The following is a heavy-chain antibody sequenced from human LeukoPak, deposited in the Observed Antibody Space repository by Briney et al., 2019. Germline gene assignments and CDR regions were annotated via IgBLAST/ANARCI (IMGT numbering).Heavy chain of an antibody. D-gene: IGHD6-19*01. V-gene: IGHV1-18*01. CDR3: ARDEPYTSGWYYFDY. J-gene: IGHJ4*02. CDR2: VSAYTGNT. CDR1: GYTFTSYG. Sequence: ASVKVSCKTSGYTFTSYGISWVRQAPGQGLEWMGWVSAYTGNTNYAQKFQGRVTMTTDTSTSTTYMELRSLRSDDTAVYYCARDEPYTSGWYYFDYWGQGTLVTVSS.